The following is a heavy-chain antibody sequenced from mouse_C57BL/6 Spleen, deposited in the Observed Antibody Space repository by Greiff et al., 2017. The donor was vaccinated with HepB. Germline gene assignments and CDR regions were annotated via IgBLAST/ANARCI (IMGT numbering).Heavy chain of an antibody. CDR1: GYTFTDYY. J-gene: IGHJ3*01. D-gene: IGHD2-4*01. Sequence: EVQLQQSGPELVKPGASVKISCKASGYTFTDYYMNWVKQSHGKSLEWIGDINPNNGGTSYNQKFKGKATLTVDKSSSTAYMELRSLTSEDSAVYYCARSDYDYDWFAYWGQGTLVTVSA. V-gene: IGHV1-26*01. CDR2: INPNNGGT. CDR3: ARSDYDYDWFAY.